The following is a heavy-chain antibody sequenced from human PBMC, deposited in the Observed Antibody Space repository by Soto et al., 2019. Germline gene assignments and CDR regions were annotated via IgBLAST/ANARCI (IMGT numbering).Heavy chain of an antibody. V-gene: IGHV3-23*01. J-gene: IGHJ4*02. D-gene: IGHD4-17*01. CDR2: VSGSGSNT. CDR3: AKAGKATVTTEFDY. Sequence: GGSLRLSFSAPGFTFSSYFLNRGRQGPGKGLEWVSTVSGSGSNTYYAAPVTGRFTTSTANTKPTPYLQMNSLRVEDTAVYYCAKAGKATVTTEFDYWGQGTLVTVSS. CDR1: GFTFSSYF.